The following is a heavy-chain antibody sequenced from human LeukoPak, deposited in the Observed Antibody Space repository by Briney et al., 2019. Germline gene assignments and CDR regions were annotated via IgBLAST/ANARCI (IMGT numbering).Heavy chain of an antibody. CDR1: GASIHDDH. V-gene: IGHV4-59*12. CDR2: VYYRGSA. Sequence: SETLSLTCTVSGASIHDDHFTWIRQPPGRGLEWIGFVYYRGSAKYNPSLESRVTTSVDTSKKQISLILKSVTAADTAVYYCAREKSLYYFDYWGQGTLVTVSS. J-gene: IGHJ4*02. CDR3: AREKSLYYFDY.